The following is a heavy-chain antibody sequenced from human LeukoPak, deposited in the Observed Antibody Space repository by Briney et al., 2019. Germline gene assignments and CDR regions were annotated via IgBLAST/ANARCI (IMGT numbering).Heavy chain of an antibody. CDR1: GYTFTSYD. J-gene: IGHJ5*02. CDR2: MNPNSGNT. Sequence: ASVKVSCKASGYTFTSYDINWVRQATGQGLEWMGRMNPNSGNTGYAQKFQGRVTMTRNTSISTAYMELSSLRSEDTAVYYCARRCDSSSWYFPPHNDNWFDPWGQGTLVTVSS. V-gene: IGHV1-8*01. CDR3: ARRCDSSSWYFPPHNDNWFDP. D-gene: IGHD6-13*01.